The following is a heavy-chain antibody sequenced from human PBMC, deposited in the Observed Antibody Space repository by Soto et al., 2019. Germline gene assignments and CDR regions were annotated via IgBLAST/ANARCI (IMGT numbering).Heavy chain of an antibody. CDR2: IYYSGTT. J-gene: IGHJ4*02. Sequence: QVQLQESGPGLVQPSQTLSLTCTVSGDSISSGDYYWSWVRQSPGKGLVWIGCIYYSGTTYYIPALETRLTPSVDTAKLQFTLRPSSVTAAGTAMYFCAIDIKRYSSSPGPLGYRGQGTLVTVSS. CDR3: AIDIKRYSSSPGPLGY. D-gene: IGHD6-6*01. V-gene: IGHV4-30-4*01. CDR1: GDSISSGDYY.